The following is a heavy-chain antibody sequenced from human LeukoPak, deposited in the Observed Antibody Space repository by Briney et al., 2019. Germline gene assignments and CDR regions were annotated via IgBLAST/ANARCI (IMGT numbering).Heavy chain of an antibody. CDR3: ARAEDIVATIFDY. Sequence: PSETLSLTCTVSGGSISSYYWSWLRQPPGKGLEWVGYIYYSGSTNYNPSLKSRVTISVDTSKNQFSLKLSSVTAADTAVYYCARAEDIVATIFDYWGQGTLVTVSS. CDR2: IYYSGST. J-gene: IGHJ4*02. CDR1: GGSISSYY. D-gene: IGHD5-12*01. V-gene: IGHV4-59*01.